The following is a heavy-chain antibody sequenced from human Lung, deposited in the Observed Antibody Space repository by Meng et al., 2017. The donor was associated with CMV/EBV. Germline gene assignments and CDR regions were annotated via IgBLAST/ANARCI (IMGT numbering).Heavy chain of an antibody. V-gene: IGHV1-2*02. CDR2: INPNSGGT. CDR1: GYTFTGYY. J-gene: IGHJ5*02. Sequence: ASVXVSXXASGYTFTGYYMHWVRQAPGQGLEWMGWINPNSGGTNYAQKFQGRVTMTRDTSISTAYMELSRLRSDDTAVYYCARGVGYCSSTSCQVWFDPWGQGXLVTVSS. CDR3: ARGVGYCSSTSCQVWFDP. D-gene: IGHD2-2*01.